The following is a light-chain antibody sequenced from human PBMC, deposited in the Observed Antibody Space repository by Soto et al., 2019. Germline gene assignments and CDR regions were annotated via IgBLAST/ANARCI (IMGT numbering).Light chain of an antibody. CDR2: GAS. CDR3: QQYGSSPA. J-gene: IGKJ5*01. CDR1: QSVSSSY. V-gene: IGKV3-20*01. Sequence: VLTQSPGTLSLSPGERATLSCRASQSVSSSYLAWYQQKPGQAPRLLIYGASSRATGIPDRFSGSGSGTDFTLTISRLEPEDFAVYYCQQYGSSPAFGQGTRLEIK.